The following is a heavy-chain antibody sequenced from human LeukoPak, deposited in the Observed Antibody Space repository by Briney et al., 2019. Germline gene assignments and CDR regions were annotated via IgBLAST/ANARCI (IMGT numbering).Heavy chain of an antibody. Sequence: HPGGSLRLSCAASGFTLSSYAMSWVRPGPGKGLEWVSAISVSGNTYHADSVKGRFTISRDSYKNTLYLQMNSLRAEDTAVYYCAKRRYSSGWYVGAFDIWGQGTMVTVSS. J-gene: IGHJ3*02. CDR1: GFTLSSYA. V-gene: IGHV3-23*01. CDR2: ISVSGNT. CDR3: AKRRYSSGWYVGAFDI. D-gene: IGHD6-19*01.